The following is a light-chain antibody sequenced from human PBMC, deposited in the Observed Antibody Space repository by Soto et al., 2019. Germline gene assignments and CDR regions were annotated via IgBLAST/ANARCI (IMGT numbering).Light chain of an antibody. CDR3: QHYSSSCT. V-gene: IGKV3-20*01. J-gene: IGKJ1*01. Sequence: EIVWTQSPGTLSLSPGERATLSCRASQSVSSSYLAWYQKKAGQAPRLLIYGASNRATGIPDWISGSGSGTYFILTISILEAEDFAVYYCQHYSSSCTFGQGT. CDR1: QSVSSSY. CDR2: GAS.